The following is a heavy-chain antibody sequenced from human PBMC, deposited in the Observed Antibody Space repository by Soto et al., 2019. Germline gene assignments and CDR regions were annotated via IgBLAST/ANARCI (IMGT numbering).Heavy chain of an antibody. V-gene: IGHV3-7*04. CDR2: IKQDGIDI. CDR3: VRGDASLRL. D-gene: IGHD2-2*01. J-gene: IGHJ4*02. Sequence: EVQVVEYGGSLVQPGGSLRLSCAASGFIFTTYWMTWVRQAPGRGLEWVASIKQDGIDIYFVDSVQGRFTVSRDNAKNTMFLQMNSLRVEATDMYFCVRGDASLRLWGQGTLVTVSS. CDR1: GFIFTTYW.